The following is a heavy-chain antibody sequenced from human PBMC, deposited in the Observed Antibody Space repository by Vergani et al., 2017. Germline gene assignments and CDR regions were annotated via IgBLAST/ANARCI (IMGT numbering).Heavy chain of an antibody. J-gene: IGHJ4*02. CDR2: IYYSGNT. CDR1: GGSISSSNYY. Sequence: QLQLQESGPGLVKPSETLSLTCTVSGGSISSSNYYWGWIRQPPGKGLEWIGNIYYSGNTYYNPSLESRVTISVDTSKNQFSLKLSSVTAADTAVYYCARIGGSYFFFDYWGQGTLVTVSS. CDR3: ARIGGSYFFFDY. D-gene: IGHD1-26*01. V-gene: IGHV4-39*07.